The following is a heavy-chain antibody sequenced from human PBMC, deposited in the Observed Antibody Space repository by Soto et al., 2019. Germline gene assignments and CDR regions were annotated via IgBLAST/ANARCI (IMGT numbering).Heavy chain of an antibody. Sequence: QVDLVQSGAEVKKPGASVTISCKASGSASTRYYIHWVRQAPGRGLEWMGIINPGGGSASYAQKFQDRVTIDKDTSTVTVYMDLRSLRTEDTAVYYCARDTSGWSLNGLDVWGQGTTVNVSS. CDR1: GSASTRYY. D-gene: IGHD6-19*01. J-gene: IGHJ6*02. CDR3: ARDTSGWSLNGLDV. CDR2: INPGGGSA. V-gene: IGHV1-46*01.